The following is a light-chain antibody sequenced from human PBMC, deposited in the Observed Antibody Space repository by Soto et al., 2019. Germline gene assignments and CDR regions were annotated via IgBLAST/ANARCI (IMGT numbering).Light chain of an antibody. CDR2: GNS. CDR3: QSYDSSLSGSRV. CDR1: SSNIGAGYD. Sequence: QLVLTQPPSVSGAPGQRVTISCTGSSSNIGAGYDVHWYQQLPGTAPKLLIYGNSNRPSGVPDRCSGSKSGTSASLAITGLQAEDEADYYYQSYDSSLSGSRVFGGGTKLTVL. J-gene: IGLJ2*01. V-gene: IGLV1-40*01.